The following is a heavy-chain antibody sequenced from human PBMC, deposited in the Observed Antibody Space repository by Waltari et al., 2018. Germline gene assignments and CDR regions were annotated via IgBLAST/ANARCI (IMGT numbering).Heavy chain of an antibody. CDR2: ISYEGRNK. D-gene: IGHD4-17*01. V-gene: IGHV3-30*18. CDR1: GFTFSRYG. J-gene: IGHJ4*02. Sequence: QVQLVESGGGVVQPGRSLRLSCAASGFTFSRYGMHWVRQAPGKGLVWVEFISYEGRNKYYAASVKGLFTISRDNSKNTLYLQMNSLRVEDTAVYYCAKDRFYYGGGFDYWGQGTLVTVSS. CDR3: AKDRFYYGGGFDY.